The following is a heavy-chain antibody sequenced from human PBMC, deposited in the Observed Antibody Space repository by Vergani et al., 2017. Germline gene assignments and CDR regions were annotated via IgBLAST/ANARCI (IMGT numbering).Heavy chain of an antibody. V-gene: IGHV3-23*04. CDR1: GFRFSNYA. CDR3: AKGGTITIFGSVDYY. CDR2: IASSGTIT. J-gene: IGHJ4*02. Sequence: EVQLVESGGGFVQPGGSLRLSCAASGFRFSNYAMSWVRQAPGKGLEWVAAIASSGTITYYSDSVKSRFTVSRDNSQNTLFLQMSSLRAEDTALYYCAKGGTITIFGSVDYYWGQGTLVTVSS. D-gene: IGHD3-3*01.